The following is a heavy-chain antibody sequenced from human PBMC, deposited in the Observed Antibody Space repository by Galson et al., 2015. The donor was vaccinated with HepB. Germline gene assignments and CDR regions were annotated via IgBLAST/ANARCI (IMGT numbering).Heavy chain of an antibody. D-gene: IGHD2-15*01. Sequence: SLRLSCAASGFSFRTYDMHWVRQAPGKGLGWVAVMPYDGSNYYYADSVKGRFTISRDNSKNTLYLQMNSLRAEDTAVYYCAKDVRGCSGGNCPFDYWGQGTLVTVSS. J-gene: IGHJ4*02. CDR3: AKDVRGCSGGNCPFDY. CDR1: GFSFRTYD. V-gene: IGHV3-30*18. CDR2: MPYDGSNY.